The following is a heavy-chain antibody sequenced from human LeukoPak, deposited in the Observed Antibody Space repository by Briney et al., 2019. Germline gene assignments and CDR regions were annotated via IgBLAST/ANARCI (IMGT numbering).Heavy chain of an antibody. J-gene: IGHJ3*02. CDR1: GFTFNDYY. CDR2: ISSSGTAI. D-gene: IGHD1-1*01. Sequence: GGSLRLSCAASGFTFNDYYMSWIRQAPGKGLEWVSYISSSGTAIYYADSVKGRFTISRDTAKNSLYLQMNSLRAEDTALYYCARDMEPDAFDIWGQGTMVTVSS. CDR3: ARDMEPDAFDI. V-gene: IGHV3-11*04.